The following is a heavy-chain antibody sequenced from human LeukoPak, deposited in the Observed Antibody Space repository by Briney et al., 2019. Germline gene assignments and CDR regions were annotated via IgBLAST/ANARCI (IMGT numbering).Heavy chain of an antibody. CDR2: ISTSGST. CDR1: GGSFSGYY. J-gene: IGHJ6*03. CDR3: AGLYYYMDV. D-gene: IGHD3-22*01. Sequence: PSETLSLTCAVYGGSFSGYYWSWIRQPAGKGLEWIGRISTSGSTNYNPSLKSRVTMSVDTYKSQFSLKLNSVTAADTAVYYCAGLYYYMDVWGKGTTVTVSS. V-gene: IGHV4-59*10.